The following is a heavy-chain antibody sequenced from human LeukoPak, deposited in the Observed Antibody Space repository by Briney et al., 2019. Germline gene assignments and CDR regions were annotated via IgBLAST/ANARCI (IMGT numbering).Heavy chain of an antibody. CDR1: GFTFSDYY. Sequence: SGGSLRLSCAASGFTFSDYYMSWIRQAPGKGLEWVSYISSSGSTIYYADSVKGQFTISRDNAKNSLYLQMNSLRAEDTAVYYCARYSYGYPNYYFDYWGQGTLVTVSS. CDR3: ARYSYGYPNYYFDY. D-gene: IGHD5-18*01. V-gene: IGHV3-11*01. CDR2: ISSSGSTI. J-gene: IGHJ4*02.